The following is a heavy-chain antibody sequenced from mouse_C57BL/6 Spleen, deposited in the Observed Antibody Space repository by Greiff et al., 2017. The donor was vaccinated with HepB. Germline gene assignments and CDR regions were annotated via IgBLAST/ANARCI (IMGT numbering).Heavy chain of an antibody. J-gene: IGHJ3*01. D-gene: IGHD2-4*01. V-gene: IGHV14-3*01. Sequence: EVQLQESVAELVRPGASVKLSCTASGFNIKNTYMHWVKQRPEQGLEWIGRIDPANGNTKYAPKFQGKATITADTSSITAYLQLSSLTSEDTAIYYCARPGIYYDYGAWFAYWGQGTLVTVSA. CDR3: ARPGIYYDYGAWFAY. CDR2: IDPANGNT. CDR1: GFNIKNTY.